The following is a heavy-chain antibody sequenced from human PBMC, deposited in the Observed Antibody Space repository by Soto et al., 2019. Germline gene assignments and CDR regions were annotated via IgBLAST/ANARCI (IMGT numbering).Heavy chain of an antibody. CDR2: ISGSGGST. D-gene: IGHD3-22*01. Sequence: EVQLLESGGGLVQPGGSLRLSCAASGFTFSSYALSWVRQAPGKGLEWVSSISGSGGSTYYADSVKGRFTISRDNSKNTLYLQMNSLSAEDTAVYYCAKEDVSGYYYSGLWGQGTLVTVSS. V-gene: IGHV3-23*01. J-gene: IGHJ4*02. CDR3: AKEDVSGYYYSGL. CDR1: GFTFSSYA.